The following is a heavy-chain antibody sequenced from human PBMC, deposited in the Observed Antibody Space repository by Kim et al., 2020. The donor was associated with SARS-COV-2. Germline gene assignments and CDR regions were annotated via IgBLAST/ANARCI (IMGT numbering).Heavy chain of an antibody. J-gene: IGHJ2*01. CDR1: GGTFSSYA. D-gene: IGHD6-19*01. CDR3: ARDLASGIAVAGTFSWYFDL. Sequence: SVKVSCKSSGGTFSSYAISWVRQAPGQGLEWMGGIIPIFGTANYAQKFQGRVTITADESTSTAYMELSSLRSEDTAVYYCARDLASGIAVAGTFSWYFDLWGRGTLVTVSS. CDR2: IIPIFGTA. V-gene: IGHV1-69*13.